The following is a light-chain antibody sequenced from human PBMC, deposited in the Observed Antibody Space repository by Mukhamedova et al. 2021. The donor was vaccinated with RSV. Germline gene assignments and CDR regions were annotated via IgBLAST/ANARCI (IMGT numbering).Light chain of an antibody. CDR2: EVS. V-gene: IGLV2-8*01. J-gene: IGLJ2*01. CDR1: SSDVGANNY. CDR3: SSYAGSNKV. Sequence: TGSSSDVGANNYVSWYQQHPGNAPKLMIYEVSKRPSGVPDRFSGSKSGNTASLTVSGLQAEDEADYYCSSYAGSNKVFGGGTKLT.